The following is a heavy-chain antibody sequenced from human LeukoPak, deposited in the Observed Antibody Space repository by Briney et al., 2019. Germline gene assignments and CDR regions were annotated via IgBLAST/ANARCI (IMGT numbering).Heavy chain of an antibody. CDR1: GFTFDDYA. Sequence: PGRSLRLSCAASGFTFDDYAMHWVRQAPGKGLEGVSGIRWNSGSIGYADSVKGRFTISRDKAKNSLYLQMNSLRAEDTAVYYCASDYGGTSEVNYWGQGTLVTVSS. CDR2: IRWNSGSI. V-gene: IGHV3-9*01. D-gene: IGHD4-23*01. CDR3: ASDYGGTSEVNY. J-gene: IGHJ4*02.